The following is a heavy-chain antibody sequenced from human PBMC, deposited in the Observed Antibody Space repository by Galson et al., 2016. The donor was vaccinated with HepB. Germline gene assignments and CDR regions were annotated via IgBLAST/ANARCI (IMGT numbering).Heavy chain of an antibody. CDR3: ANTWGYGSGSHHYGKDV. D-gene: IGHD2-15*01. Sequence: SLRLSCAGSGLSFRSYAMSWVRQAPGVGLEWVSVISGSGGYTDYADSVKGRFIISRDNSKNTVYLQMNNLREQDTAKYYCANTWGYGSGSHHYGKDVWGPGTTVTVFS. CDR1: GLSFRSYA. J-gene: IGHJ6*02. V-gene: IGHV3-23*01. CDR2: ISGSGGYT.